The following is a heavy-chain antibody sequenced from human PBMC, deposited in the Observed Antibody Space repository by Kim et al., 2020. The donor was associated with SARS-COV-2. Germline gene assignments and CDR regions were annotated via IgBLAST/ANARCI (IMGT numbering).Heavy chain of an antibody. V-gene: IGHV1-2*06. D-gene: IGHD3-22*01. Sequence: ASVKVSCKASGYTFSGNYIHWVRQAPGQGLEWMGRVNPNTGDTNSAQKFQGRVSMTRDTSITTAYMDLTSLTSDDTAVYYCAREANYFTTRRDGMDVWGQGTTVTVSS. CDR2: VNPNTGDT. CDR1: GYTFSGNY. CDR3: AREANYFTTRRDGMDV. J-gene: IGHJ6*02.